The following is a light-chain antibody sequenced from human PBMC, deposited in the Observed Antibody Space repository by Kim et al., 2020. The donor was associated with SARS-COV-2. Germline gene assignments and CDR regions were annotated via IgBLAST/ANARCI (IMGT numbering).Light chain of an antibody. Sequence: EIVMTQSPATLSVSPGERATLSCRASQSVNNNLAWYQQKPGQAPRLVIHGASTRASGVPVRFSGSGSGTEFTLTISSLQPEDCAVYYCQQYNKWPPLTFGGGTKVDIK. V-gene: IGKV3-15*01. CDR2: GAS. CDR1: QSVNNN. CDR3: QQYNKWPPLT. J-gene: IGKJ4*01.